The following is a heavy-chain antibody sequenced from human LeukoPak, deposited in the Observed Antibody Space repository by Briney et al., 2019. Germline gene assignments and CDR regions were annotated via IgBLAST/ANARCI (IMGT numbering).Heavy chain of an antibody. J-gene: IGHJ4*02. CDR3: AKGKVYGDSTGPYYFDY. Sequence: GGSLRLSCAASGFTFSSYAMSWVRQAPGKGLEWVSAISGSGGSTYYADSVKGRFTVSRDNSKNTLYLQINSLRAEDTAVYYCAKGKVYGDSTGPYYFDYWGQGTLVTVSS. CDR2: ISGSGGST. D-gene: IGHD4-17*01. V-gene: IGHV3-23*01. CDR1: GFTFSSYA.